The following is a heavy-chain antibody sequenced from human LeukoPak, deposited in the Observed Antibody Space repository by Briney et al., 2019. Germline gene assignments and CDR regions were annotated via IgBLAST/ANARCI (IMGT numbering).Heavy chain of an antibody. CDR1: GYTFTGYY. J-gene: IGHJ4*02. V-gene: IGHV1-2*04. D-gene: IGHD4-23*01. CDR2: INPNSGGT. CDR3: ARDQTTVGTQGFDY. Sequence: GASVNVSCKASGYTFTGYYMHWVRQAPGQGLEWMGWINPNSGGTNYAQKFQGWVTMTRDTSISTAYMELSRLRSDDTAVYYCARDQTTVGTQGFDYWGQGTLVTVSS.